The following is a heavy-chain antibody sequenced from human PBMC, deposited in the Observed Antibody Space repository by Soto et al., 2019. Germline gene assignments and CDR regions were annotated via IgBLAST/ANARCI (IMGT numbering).Heavy chain of an antibody. CDR2: INPYNGNT. V-gene: IGHV1-18*01. Sequence: QVQLVQSGTEVKKPGASVKVSCKASGYTFTSYAISWVRQAPGQGLEWMGWINPYNGNTNYAQKLQGRVTMTTDTSTSTAYMELRSLRSDDTAVYYRARDTAMALPDAWGQGTLVTVSS. CDR1: GYTFTSYA. J-gene: IGHJ4*02. D-gene: IGHD5-18*01. CDR3: ARDTAMALPDA.